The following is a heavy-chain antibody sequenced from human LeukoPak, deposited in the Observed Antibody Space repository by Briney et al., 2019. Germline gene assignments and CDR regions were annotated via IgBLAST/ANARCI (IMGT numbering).Heavy chain of an antibody. D-gene: IGHD3-10*01. Sequence: QPGGSLRLSCAASGFTFSSYWMSWVRQAPGKGLEWVANIKQDGSEKYYVDSVKGRFTISRDNAKNSLYLQMNSLRAEDTAVYYCARAFRMVPYYYYGMDVWGKGTTVTVSS. V-gene: IGHV3-7*01. J-gene: IGHJ6*04. CDR3: ARAFRMVPYYYYGMDV. CDR1: GFTFSSYW. CDR2: IKQDGSEK.